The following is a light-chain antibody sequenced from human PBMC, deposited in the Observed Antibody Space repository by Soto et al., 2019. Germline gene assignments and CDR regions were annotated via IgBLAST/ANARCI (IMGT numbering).Light chain of an antibody. CDR3: QQYNNWPWT. V-gene: IGKV3-15*01. Sequence: EIVMTHSPATLSVSPGERATLSCRASQSVSSNLAWYQQKPGQAPRLLIYGASTRATGIPARFSGSGSGTEFNLTISSLQSEDFAVYYCQQYNNWPWTFGQGTKV. J-gene: IGKJ1*01. CDR1: QSVSSN. CDR2: GAS.